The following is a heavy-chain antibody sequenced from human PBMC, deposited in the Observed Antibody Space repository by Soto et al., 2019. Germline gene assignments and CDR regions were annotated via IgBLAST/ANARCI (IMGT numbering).Heavy chain of an antibody. CDR1: GFTFSAYA. Sequence: GGSLGLSCAASGFTFSAYAMSWVRQAPGKGLEWVSAISGRGDTTYDADSVKGRFSISRDNSKNTLYVQMNSLRAEDTAVYYCAKGKYDASGSFYNNLDYWGQGTVVTVSS. J-gene: IGHJ4*02. D-gene: IGHD3-10*01. CDR2: ISGRGDTT. CDR3: AKGKYDASGSFYNNLDY. V-gene: IGHV3-23*01.